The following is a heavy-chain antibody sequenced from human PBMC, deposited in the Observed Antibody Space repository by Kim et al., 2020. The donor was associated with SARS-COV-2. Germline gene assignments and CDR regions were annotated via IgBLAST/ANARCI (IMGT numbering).Heavy chain of an antibody. CDR2: INHSGST. D-gene: IGHD3-16*02. CDR3: AGGDTGSYPIDY. CDR1: GGSFSGYY. J-gene: IGHJ4*02. V-gene: IGHV4-34*01. Sequence: SETLSLTCAVYGGSFSGYYWSWIRQPPGKGLEWIGEINHSGSTNYNPSLKSRVTISVDTSKNQFSLKLSSVTAADTAVYYCAGGDTGSYPIDYWGQGTLVTVSS.